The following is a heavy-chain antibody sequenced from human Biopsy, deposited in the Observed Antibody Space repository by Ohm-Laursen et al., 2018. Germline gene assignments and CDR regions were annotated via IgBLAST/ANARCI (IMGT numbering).Heavy chain of an antibody. CDR2: ISYDGSNT. D-gene: IGHD3-10*02. Sequence: SLRLSCSASGFNYNIYGMHWVRQAPGKGLEWVAVISYDGSNTYYEDSVKGRFIISRDNSKNTLYLQMNSLGAGDTAVYYCAKVYNMFGQPSPDAFDIWGQGTMVTVSS. V-gene: IGHV3-30*18. J-gene: IGHJ3*02. CDR3: AKVYNMFGQPSPDAFDI. CDR1: GFNYNIYG.